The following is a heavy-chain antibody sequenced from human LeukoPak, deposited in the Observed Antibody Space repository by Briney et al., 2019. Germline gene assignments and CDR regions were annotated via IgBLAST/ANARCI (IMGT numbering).Heavy chain of an antibody. CDR3: AREPHCSSTSCYDSGHWFDP. CDR2: IHHSGSS. CDR1: GDSISSYY. J-gene: IGHJ5*02. V-gene: IGHV4-59*12. D-gene: IGHD2-2*01. Sequence: SETLSLTCTVSGDSISSYYWSWIRQPPGEGLEWIGYIHHSGSSSYSPSLKSRVTMSVDTSKNQFSLRLTSVTAADTAVYYCAREPHCSSTSCYDSGHWFDPWGQGTLVTVSS.